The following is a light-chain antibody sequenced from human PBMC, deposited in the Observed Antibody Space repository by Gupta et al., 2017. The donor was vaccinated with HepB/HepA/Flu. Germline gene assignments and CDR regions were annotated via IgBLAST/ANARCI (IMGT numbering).Light chain of an antibody. V-gene: IGKV3-11*01. J-gene: IGKJ4*01. CDR2: DAS. CDR1: QSVSTY. Sequence: EIVLTQSPATLSLSPGERATRSCRASQSVSTYLAWYQQKPGQAPRLLIYDASNRATGIPARFSGSGYGTDFTLTISSLEPEDFAVYYCQQRSRWPLTFGGGTKAEIK. CDR3: QQRSRWPLT.